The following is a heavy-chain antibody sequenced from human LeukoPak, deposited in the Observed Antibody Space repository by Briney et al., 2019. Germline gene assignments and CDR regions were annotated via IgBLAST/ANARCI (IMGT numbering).Heavy chain of an antibody. D-gene: IGHD6-13*01. CDR2: IYYSGST. Sequence: PSETLSLTCTVSGGPISSYYWSWIRQPPGKGLEWIGYIYYSGSTNYNPSLKSRVTISVDTSKNQFSLKLSSVTAADTAVYYCARGVGGSSWYGSVTFDIWGQGTMVTVSS. J-gene: IGHJ3*02. CDR1: GGPISSYY. CDR3: ARGVGGSSWYGSVTFDI. V-gene: IGHV4-59*01.